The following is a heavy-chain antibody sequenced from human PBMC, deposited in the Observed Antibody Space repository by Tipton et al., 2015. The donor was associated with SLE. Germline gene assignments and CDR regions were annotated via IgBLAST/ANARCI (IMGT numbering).Heavy chain of an antibody. CDR2: IKGDGSEK. Sequence: SLRLSCAASGFIFSSTWMTWVRQAPGKGLEWVANIKGDGSEKHYVDSVKGRFTISRDNAENSVYLEMSSLKAEDTALYYCGANIPPHYPAFWGQETLVTVSS. V-gene: IGHV3-7*01. CDR3: GANIPPHYPAF. D-gene: IGHD4/OR15-4a*01. CDR1: GFIFSSTW. J-gene: IGHJ4*02.